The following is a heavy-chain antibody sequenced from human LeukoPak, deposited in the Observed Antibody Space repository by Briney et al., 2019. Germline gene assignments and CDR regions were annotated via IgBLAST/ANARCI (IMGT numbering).Heavy chain of an antibody. D-gene: IGHD3-3*01. J-gene: IGHJ4*02. V-gene: IGHV3-30-3*01. CDR3: ARFLEQLGTFDY. CDR1: GFTFSSYA. CDR2: ISYDGSNK. Sequence: SGGSLRLSCAASGFTFSSYAMHWVRQAPGKGLEWVAVISYDGSNKYYADSVKGRFTISRDNSKNTLYLQMNSLRAEDTAVYYCARFLEQLGTFDYWGQGTLVTVSS.